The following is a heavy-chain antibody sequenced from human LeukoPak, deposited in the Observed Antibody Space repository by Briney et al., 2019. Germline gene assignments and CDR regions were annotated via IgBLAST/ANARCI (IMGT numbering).Heavy chain of an antibody. CDR1: GFTFSNAW. J-gene: IGHJ3*02. D-gene: IGHD3-22*01. V-gene: IGHV3-7*01. Sequence: GGSLRLSCAASGFTFSNAWMSWVRQAPGKGLEWVANIKQDGSEKYYVDSVKGRFTISRDNAKNSLYLQMNSLRAEDTAVYYCARPQWLLLRGAFDIWGQGTMVTVSS. CDR3: ARPQWLLLRGAFDI. CDR2: IKQDGSEK.